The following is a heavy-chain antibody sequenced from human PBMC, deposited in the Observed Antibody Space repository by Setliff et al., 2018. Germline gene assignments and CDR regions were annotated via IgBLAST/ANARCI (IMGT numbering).Heavy chain of an antibody. V-gene: IGHV1-46*01. D-gene: IGHD4-4*01. CDR1: GYIFTSYY. CDR3: ARGDYSNPCDY. CDR2: FNPSGVST. Sequence: ASVKVSCKASGYIFTSYYIHWVRQAPGQGLEWIGLFNPSGVSTKYAEKFQGRVTLTRDTSASTVYMDLSSLRSEDTATYYCARGDYSNPCDYWGQGTLVTVSS. J-gene: IGHJ4*02.